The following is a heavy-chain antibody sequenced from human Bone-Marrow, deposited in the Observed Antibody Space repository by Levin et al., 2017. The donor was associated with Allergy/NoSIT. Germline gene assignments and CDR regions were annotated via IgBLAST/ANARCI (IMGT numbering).Heavy chain of an antibody. CDR1: GFSVSSYG. J-gene: IGHJ2*01. V-gene: IGHV3-23*01. Sequence: GGSLRLSCAASGFSVSSYGMAWIRQAPGRGLEWVSHISGSGGNTYYADSVRGRFTISRDNSTNTLYLQMNSLRAEDTAVFYCAKPKYSDSRYFDLWGRGSLVTVSS. CDR3: AKPKYSDSRYFDL. D-gene: IGHD4-11*01. CDR2: ISGSGGNT.